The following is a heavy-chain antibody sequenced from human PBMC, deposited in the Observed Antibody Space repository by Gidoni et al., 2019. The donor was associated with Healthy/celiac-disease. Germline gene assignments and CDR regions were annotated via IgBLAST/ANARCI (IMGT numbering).Heavy chain of an antibody. D-gene: IGHD3-16*01. Sequence: EVQLVESGGGLVQPGGSLRLSCAASGFTFRSYAMHWVRQAPGTGLDYVSAISSHGGRPYYANSVKGRFPISRDNSKNPLYLQMGSLRAEDMAVYYCARSLGAFGGVIVLWGQGTLVTVSS. J-gene: IGHJ5*02. CDR1: GFTFRSYA. CDR3: ARSLGAFGGVIVL. CDR2: ISSHGGRP. V-gene: IGHV3-64*01.